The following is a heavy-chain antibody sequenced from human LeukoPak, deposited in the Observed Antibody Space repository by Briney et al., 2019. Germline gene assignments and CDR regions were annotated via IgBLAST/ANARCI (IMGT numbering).Heavy chain of an antibody. CDR3: ARDVAPPEL. V-gene: IGHV4-30-2*01. CDR1: GAFISSGGFY. Sequence: SETLSLTCTVSGAFISSGGFYWSWLRQPPGKGLEWIGYIYHSGKAYYNPSLESRVTISVDRSKNHFSLNLNSVTAADTAVYYCARDVAPPELWGQGTLVTVSS. CDR2: IYHSGKA. J-gene: IGHJ1*01. D-gene: IGHD2-15*01.